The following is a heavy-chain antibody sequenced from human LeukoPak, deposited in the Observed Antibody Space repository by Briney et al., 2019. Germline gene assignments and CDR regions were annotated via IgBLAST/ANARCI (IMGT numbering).Heavy chain of an antibody. CDR1: GGSFSGYY. J-gene: IGHJ6*03. D-gene: IGHD3-10*01. V-gene: IGHV4-34*01. Sequence: SETLSLTCGVYGGSFSGYYWSWIRQPPGKGLEWIGEINHSGSTNYNPSLKSRVTISVDTSKKQFSLKLSSVTAADTAVYYCARGRTVRGVIKFYYYMDVWGKGTTVTVSS. CDR3: ARGRTVRGVIKFYYYMDV. CDR2: INHSGST.